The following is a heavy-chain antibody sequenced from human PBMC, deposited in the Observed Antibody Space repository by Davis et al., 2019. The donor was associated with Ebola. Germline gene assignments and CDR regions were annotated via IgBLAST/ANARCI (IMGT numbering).Heavy chain of an antibody. V-gene: IGHV3-33*01. D-gene: IGHD3-22*01. CDR3: ARDGPNYDVDY. CDR2: LWYDGSIK. Sequence: PSETLSPTCAASGFTFSRYATHWVRQAPGKGLEWVSVLWYDGSIKYYADSVKGRFTISRDNPKNTLYLQMNSLRVDDTAVYFGARDGPNYDVDYWGQGTLVTVSA. CDR1: GFTFSRYA. J-gene: IGHJ4*02.